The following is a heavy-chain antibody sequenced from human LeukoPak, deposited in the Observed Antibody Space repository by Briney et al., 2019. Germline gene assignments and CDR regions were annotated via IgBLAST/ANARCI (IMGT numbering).Heavy chain of an antibody. D-gene: IGHD5-12*01. CDR1: GYTFTGYY. J-gene: IGHJ6*03. CDR3: ARGSRGSGYDYDYYYMDV. Sequence: ASVKVSCKASGYTFTGYYMHWVRQAPGQGREWMGWINPNSGGTNYAQKFQGRVTMTRDTSISTAYMELSRLRSDDTAVYYCARGSRGSGYDYDYYYMDVWGKGTTVTVSS. V-gene: IGHV1-2*02. CDR2: INPNSGGT.